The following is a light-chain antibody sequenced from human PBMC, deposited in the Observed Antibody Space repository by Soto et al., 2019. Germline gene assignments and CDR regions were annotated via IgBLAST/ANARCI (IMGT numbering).Light chain of an antibody. CDR3: QQYYTYPLT. V-gene: IGKV1-5*03. CDR2: KAS. CDR1: QSIGTW. J-gene: IGKJ4*01. Sequence: DIQMTQSPSTLSASVGDRVTITCRASQSIGTWLAWYQQKPGKAPKLLIYKASSLEGGVPSRLSVSGSGTDFNITISSLQPDDVATYYCQQYYTYPLTFGGGTTVEIK.